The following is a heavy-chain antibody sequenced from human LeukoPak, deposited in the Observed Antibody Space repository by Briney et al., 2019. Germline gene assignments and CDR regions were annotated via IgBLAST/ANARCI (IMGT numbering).Heavy chain of an antibody. CDR1: GFTFSSYT. J-gene: IGHJ2*01. CDR3: ARTQLGMYWYFDL. D-gene: IGHD7-27*01. CDR2: ISSNSIYI. Sequence: PGGSLRLSCAASGFTFSSYTMNWVRQAPGKGLEWVSSISSNSIYIKDADTVKGRFTISRDNAKNSLYLQMNSLRVDDTAVYYCARTQLGMYWYFDLWGRGTLVTVSS. V-gene: IGHV3-21*01.